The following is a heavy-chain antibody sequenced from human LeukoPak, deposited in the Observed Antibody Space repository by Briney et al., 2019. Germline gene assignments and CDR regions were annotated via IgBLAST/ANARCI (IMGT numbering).Heavy chain of an antibody. D-gene: IGHD2-8*01. Sequence: ASVKVSCKASGYTFTSYYMHWVRQAPGQGLEWMGILNPSGGSTSYAQKFQGRVTMTRDTSTSTVYMELSSLRSEDTAVYYCAWGGYCTNGVCYRYGMDVWGQGTTVTVSS. CDR3: AWGGYCTNGVCYRYGMDV. J-gene: IGHJ6*02. V-gene: IGHV1-46*01. CDR2: LNPSGGST. CDR1: GYTFTSYY.